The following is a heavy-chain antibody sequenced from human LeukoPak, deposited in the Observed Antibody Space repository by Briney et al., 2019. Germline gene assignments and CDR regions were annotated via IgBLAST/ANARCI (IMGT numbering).Heavy chain of an antibody. CDR3: ARDLNSSGWRRFDY. V-gene: IGHV6-1*01. D-gene: IGHD6-19*01. Sequence: SQTLSLTYVLSGDSVSNNRAAWNWIRQSPSRGLEWLGRTYYRSNFYNGYAVSVKSRITINADTSKNQFSLQLNSVTPEDTAVYYCARDLNSSGWRRFDYWGQGTLVTVSS. CDR2: TYYRSNFYN. CDR1: GDSVSNNRAA. J-gene: IGHJ4*02.